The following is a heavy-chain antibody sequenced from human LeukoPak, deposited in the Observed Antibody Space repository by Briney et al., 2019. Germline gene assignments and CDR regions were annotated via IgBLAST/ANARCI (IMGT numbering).Heavy chain of an antibody. J-gene: IGHJ4*02. D-gene: IGHD6-13*01. CDR3: ATYSSSWYFYY. CDR1: DDSISSYY. Sequence: SETLSLTCTVSDDSISSYYWSWIRQPPGKGLEWIGYIYNSGSPNYNPSLKSRVTISVDTSKNHFSLELSSVTAADTAVYYCATYSSSWYFYYWGQGNLVTVSS. CDR2: IYNSGSP. V-gene: IGHV4-59*01.